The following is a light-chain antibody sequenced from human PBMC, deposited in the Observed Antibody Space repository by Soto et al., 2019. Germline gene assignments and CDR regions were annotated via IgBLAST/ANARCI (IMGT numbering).Light chain of an antibody. CDR2: VTRDGSH. J-gene: IGLJ3*02. CDR3: QTWGAGIRV. CDR1: SGHSHYA. V-gene: IGLV4-69*01. Sequence: QLVLTQSPSASASLGASVKLTCTLSSGHSHYAIAWHQQQPEKGPRYLMKVTRDGSHTKGDGIPDRFSGSMSGAERYLIISSLQSEDEADYYCQTWGAGIRVFGGGTQLT.